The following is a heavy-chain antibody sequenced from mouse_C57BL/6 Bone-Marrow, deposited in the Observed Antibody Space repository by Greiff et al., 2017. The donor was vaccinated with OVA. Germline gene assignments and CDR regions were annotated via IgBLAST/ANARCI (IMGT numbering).Heavy chain of an antibody. J-gene: IGHJ3*01. V-gene: IGHV1-82*01. CDR3: AREVGELGRGAY. Sequence: VQLQQSGPELVKPGASVKISCKASGYAFSSSWMNWVKQRPGKGLEWIGRIYPGDGDTNYNGKFKGKATLTADKSSSTAYMQLSSLTSEDSAVYFCAREVGELGRGAYWGQGTLVTVSA. CDR1: GYAFSSSW. CDR2: IYPGDGDT. D-gene: IGHD4-1*01.